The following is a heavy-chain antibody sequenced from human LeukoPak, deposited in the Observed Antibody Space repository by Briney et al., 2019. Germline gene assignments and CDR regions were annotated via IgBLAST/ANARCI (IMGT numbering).Heavy chain of an antibody. Sequence: GGSLRLSCAASGFSFKNVWMSWVRQAPGKGLEWVGRIKSKTHGGTTDYAAAVKGRFTISRDDSKSTLYLQMNSLKTEDTALYYCTTWNYDILTGYSIWGLGTLVTVSS. J-gene: IGHJ4*02. V-gene: IGHV3-15*01. CDR2: IKSKTHGGTT. D-gene: IGHD3-9*01. CDR1: GFSFKNVW. CDR3: TTWNYDILTGYSI.